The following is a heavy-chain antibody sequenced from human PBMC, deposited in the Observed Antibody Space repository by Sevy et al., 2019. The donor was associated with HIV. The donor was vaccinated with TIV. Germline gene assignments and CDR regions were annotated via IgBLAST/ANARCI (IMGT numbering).Heavy chain of an antibody. CDR2: IKQDGSEK. J-gene: IGHJ2*01. D-gene: IGHD5-12*01. V-gene: IGHV3-7*01. CDR1: GFTFSSYW. Sequence: GGSLRLSCAASGFTFSSYWMSWVRQAPGKGLEWVANIKQDGSEKYYVDSVKGRFTISRDNAKNSLYMQMNSLGAEDTAVYYCARAGARRWLQLLGYFDLWGRGTLVTVSS. CDR3: ARAGARRWLQLLGYFDL.